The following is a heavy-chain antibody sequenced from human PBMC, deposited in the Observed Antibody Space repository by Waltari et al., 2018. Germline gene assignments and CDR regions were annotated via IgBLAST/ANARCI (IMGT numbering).Heavy chain of an antibody. V-gene: IGHV4-39*01. D-gene: IGHD1-1*01. CDR3: ATYIGASIGTAAFDV. J-gene: IGHJ3*01. CDR2: ISYNGAT. Sequence: GWIRQPPGQGLEWIGTISYNGATYTSPSLRRRVTVSRDTSMNQLSLKLGSVTAADTAVYYCATYIGASIGTAAFDVWGQGTMVTVSS.